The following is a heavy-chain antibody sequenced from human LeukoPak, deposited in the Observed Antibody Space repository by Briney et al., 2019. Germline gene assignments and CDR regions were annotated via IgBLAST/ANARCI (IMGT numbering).Heavy chain of an antibody. Sequence: GGSLRLSCAASGFTVSSNYMSWVRQAPGKGLEWVSLLFSGGTTYYADSVKGRFTISRDNSKNTLYLQMNSLRAEDTAVYYCAKRIGGVNSFDHWGQGTLVTVSS. CDR1: GFTVSSNY. CDR3: AKRIGGVNSFDH. J-gene: IGHJ4*02. CDR2: LFSGGTT. V-gene: IGHV3-53*01. D-gene: IGHD3-16*01.